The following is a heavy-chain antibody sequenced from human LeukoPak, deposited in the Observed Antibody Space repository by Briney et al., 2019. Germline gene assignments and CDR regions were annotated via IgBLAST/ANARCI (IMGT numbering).Heavy chain of an antibody. D-gene: IGHD6-13*01. J-gene: IGHJ4*02. V-gene: IGHV3-23*01. Sequence: EAGGSLRLSCTASGFTFSNYAMSWVRQAPAKGLEWVSAISGNGGSTFDADSVKGRFTISRDNSKNTLYLQMNSLRAEDTAVYYCARQTAGTRTYYFDYWGQGTLVTVSS. CDR3: ARQTAGTRTYYFDY. CDR1: GFTFSNYA. CDR2: ISGNGGST.